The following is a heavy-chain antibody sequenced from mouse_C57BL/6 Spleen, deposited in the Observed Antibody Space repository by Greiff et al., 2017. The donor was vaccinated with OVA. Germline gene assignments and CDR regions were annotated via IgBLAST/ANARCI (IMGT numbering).Heavy chain of an antibody. J-gene: IGHJ1*03. V-gene: IGHV5-17*01. CDR2: ISSGSSTI. Sequence: VQLKESGGGLVKPGGSLKLSCAASGFTFSDYGMHWVRQAPEKGLEWVAYISSGSSTIYYADTVQGRFTISRDNAKNTLFLQMTSLRSEDTAMYYCAREYFYYGSSYWYFDVWGTGTTVTVSS. CDR3: AREYFYYGSSYWYFDV. D-gene: IGHD1-1*01. CDR1: GFTFSDYG.